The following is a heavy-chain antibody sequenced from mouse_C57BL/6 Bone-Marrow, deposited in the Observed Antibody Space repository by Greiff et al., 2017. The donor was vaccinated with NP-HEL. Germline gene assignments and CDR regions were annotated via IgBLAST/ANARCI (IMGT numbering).Heavy chain of an antibody. V-gene: IGHV14-3*01. J-gene: IGHJ2*01. CDR2: IDPANGNT. Sequence: EVQLQQSVAELVRPGASVKLSCTASGFNIKNTYLHWVKQRPEQGLEWIGRIDPANGNTKYAPKFQGKATITADTSSNTAYLQLSSLTSEDTAIYYCALPMVTTRDYFDYWGQGTTLTVSS. CDR3: ALPMVTTRDYFDY. CDR1: GFNIKNTY. D-gene: IGHD2-2*01.